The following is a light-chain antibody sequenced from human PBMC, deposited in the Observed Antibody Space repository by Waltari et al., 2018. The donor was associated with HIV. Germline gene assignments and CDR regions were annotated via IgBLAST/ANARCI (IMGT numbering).Light chain of an antibody. CDR3: LQDYNYPRT. J-gene: IGKJ1*01. Sequence: AIQMTPSPSSLSASVGDTVTLTCRASQGIRNDLGWYQQKPGKAPKLLIYAASSLQSGVPSRFSGSGSGTDFTLTISSLQPEDFATYYCLQDYNYPRTFGQGTKVEIK. V-gene: IGKV1-6*01. CDR1: QGIRND. CDR2: AAS.